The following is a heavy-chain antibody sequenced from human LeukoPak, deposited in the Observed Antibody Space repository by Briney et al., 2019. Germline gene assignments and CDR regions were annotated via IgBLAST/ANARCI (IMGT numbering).Heavy chain of an antibody. CDR2: IWYDASNK. CDR1: GFTFSSYG. CDR3: ARHYGDYVPSYYGMDV. V-gene: IGHV3-33*01. J-gene: IGHJ6*02. Sequence: GGSLRLSCAASGFTFSSYGTHWVRQAPGKGLEWVAVIWYDASNKYYADSVKGRFTISRDNSKNTVYLQMNSLRAEDTAVYYFARHYGDYVPSYYGMDVWGQGNTVTVSS. D-gene: IGHD4-17*01.